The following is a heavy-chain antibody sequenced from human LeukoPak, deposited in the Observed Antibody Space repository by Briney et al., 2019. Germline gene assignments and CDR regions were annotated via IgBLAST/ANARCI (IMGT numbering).Heavy chain of an antibody. J-gene: IGHJ6*02. D-gene: IGHD3-10*01. Sequence: ASVKVSCKASGYTFNSFGISWVRQVPGQGLEWMGWIDAYNGNAIYAERLQGRVTMTTDSATTTVFMELRSLRSDDTAVYYCAREGVTLVWFGESRRSDFSYHGMEVWGQGTTVIVS. CDR2: IDAYNGNA. V-gene: IGHV1-18*01. CDR3: AREGVTLVWFGESRRSDFSYHGMEV. CDR1: GYTFNSFG.